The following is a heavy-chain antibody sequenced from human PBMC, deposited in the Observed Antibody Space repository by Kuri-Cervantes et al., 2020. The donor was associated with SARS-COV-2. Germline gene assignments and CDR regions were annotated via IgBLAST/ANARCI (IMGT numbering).Heavy chain of an antibody. J-gene: IGHJ4*02. D-gene: IGHD3-10*01. CDR2: ITWDGGST. V-gene: IGHV3-43D*03. CDR1: GFILDDFG. CDR3: AKDRMVRGVMGLVDY. Sequence: GESLKISFAASGFILDDFGMYWVRQAPGKGLEWVSSITWDGGSTFYVDSVKGRFTISRDNSKNTLYLQMNSLRAEDTAVYYCAKDRMVRGVMGLVDYWGQGTLVTVSS.